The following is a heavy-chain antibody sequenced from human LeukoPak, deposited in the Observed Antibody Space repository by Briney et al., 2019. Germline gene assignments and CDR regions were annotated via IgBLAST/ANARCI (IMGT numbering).Heavy chain of an antibody. CDR1: GFTFSSYA. CDR3: ARDQTDGPYYYYYYMDV. Sequence: GGSLRLSCAASGFTFSSYAMHWVRQAPGKGMEWVAVISYDGSNKYYADSVKGRFTISRDNSKNTLYLQMNSLRAEDTAVYYCARDQTDGPYYYYYYMDVWGXGTTVTVSS. V-gene: IGHV3-30*04. J-gene: IGHJ6*03. D-gene: IGHD2-8*01. CDR2: ISYDGSNK.